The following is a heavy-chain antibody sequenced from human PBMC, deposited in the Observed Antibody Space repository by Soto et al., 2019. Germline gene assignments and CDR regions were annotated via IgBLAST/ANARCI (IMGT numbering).Heavy chain of an antibody. V-gene: IGHV3-9*01. CDR1: GFTFDDYA. J-gene: IGHJ4*02. D-gene: IGHD6-13*01. CDR3: AKDFGYRAVPILTFAS. CDR2: IHWNSGSI. Sequence: PGGSLRLSCAASGFTFDDYAMHWVRQAPGKGLEWVAAIHWNSGSIGYADSVKGRFTISRDNAKNSLYLQMNSLRPEDTAFYYCAKDFGYRAVPILTFASWGQGTLVTVSS.